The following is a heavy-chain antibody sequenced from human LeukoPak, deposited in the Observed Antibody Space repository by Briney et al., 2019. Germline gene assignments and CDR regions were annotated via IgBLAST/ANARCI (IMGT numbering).Heavy chain of an antibody. D-gene: IGHD1-26*01. CDR1: GFIFRSYG. J-gene: IGHJ4*02. V-gene: IGHV3-30*02. CDR2: IRSDGSDE. Sequence: GGSLRLSCVTSGFIFRSYGMHWVRQAPGKGLEWVAFIRSDGSDEHYADSVKGRFTISRDNSKDTLYLQMNSLGAEDTAVYYRAKDLELAPFDYWGQGTLVTVSP. CDR3: AKDLELAPFDY.